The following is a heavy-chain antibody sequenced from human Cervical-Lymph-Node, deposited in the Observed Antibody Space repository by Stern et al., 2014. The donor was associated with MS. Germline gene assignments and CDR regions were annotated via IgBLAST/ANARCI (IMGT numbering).Heavy chain of an antibody. CDR2: ISSGSNYT. CDR1: GLTFSAYY. CDR3: VSHHYYDSSAGLDY. Sequence: VQLVESGGGLVKPGGSLRLSCVASGLTFSAYYMTWIRQAPGKGLERLSYISSGSNYTNNADSVKGRFTISRDNAKNSLYLQMNSLRADDTAVYYCVSHHYYDSSAGLDYWGQGTLVTVSS. V-gene: IGHV3-11*06. D-gene: IGHD3-22*01. J-gene: IGHJ4*02.